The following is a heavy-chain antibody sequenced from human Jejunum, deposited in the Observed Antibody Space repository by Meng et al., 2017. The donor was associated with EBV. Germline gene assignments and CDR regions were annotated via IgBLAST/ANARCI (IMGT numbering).Heavy chain of an antibody. J-gene: IGHJ5*02. CDR2: INHSGRT. D-gene: IGHD1-26*01. CDR1: GGSFGNFY. CDR3: AGGKYVAWEVLYA. Sequence: QVQLQQWGAGLLKPSEXLFRTCGVYGGSFGNFYWSWIRQPPGKGLEWIGEINHSGRTNYDPSLKSRVSISLDTSKNQFSLKLNSVTAADTAVYYCAGGKYVAWEVLYAWGQGTLVTVAS. V-gene: IGHV4-34*01.